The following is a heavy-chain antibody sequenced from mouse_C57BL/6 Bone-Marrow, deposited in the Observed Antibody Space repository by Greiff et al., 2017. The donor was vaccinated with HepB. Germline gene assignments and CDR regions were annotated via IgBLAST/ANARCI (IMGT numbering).Heavy chain of an antibody. J-gene: IGHJ4*01. Sequence: DVMLVESGGGLVQPKGSLKLSCAASGFSFNTYAMNWVRQAPGKGLEWVARIRSKSNNYATYYADSVKDRFTISRDDSESMLYLQMNNLKTEDTAMYYCVLYDGYWDYAMDYWGQGTSVTVSS. D-gene: IGHD2-3*01. CDR1: GFSFNTYA. V-gene: IGHV10-1*01. CDR3: VLYDGYWDYAMDY. CDR2: IRSKSNNYAT.